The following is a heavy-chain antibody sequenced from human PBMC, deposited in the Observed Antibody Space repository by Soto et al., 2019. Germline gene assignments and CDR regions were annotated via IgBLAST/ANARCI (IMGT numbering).Heavy chain of an antibody. CDR2: ISGSGGST. J-gene: IGHJ4*02. V-gene: IGHV3-23*01. D-gene: IGHD2-2*03. CDR3: AKDLDIVVVPAAQLFDY. CDR1: GFTFSSYA. Sequence: GGSLRLSCAASGFTFSSYAMSWVRQAPGKGLEWVSAISGSGGSTYYADSVKGRFTISRDNSKNTLYLQMNSLRAEDTAVYYCAKDLDIVVVPAAQLFDYWGQGTLVTVSS.